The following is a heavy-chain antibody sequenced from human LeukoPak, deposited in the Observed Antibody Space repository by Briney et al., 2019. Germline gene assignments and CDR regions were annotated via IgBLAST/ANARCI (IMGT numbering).Heavy chain of an antibody. D-gene: IGHD3-9*01. CDR3: AKDQYFDWAIDY. CDR1: AFTFSNYA. Sequence: GGSLRLSCAASAFTFSNYAMSWVRQAPGKGLEWASGISGNGGNTYYADSVKGRFTISRDNSKNTLYLQMNSLRAEDTAVYYCAKDQYFDWAIDYWGQGTLVTVSS. CDR2: ISGNGGNT. J-gene: IGHJ4*02. V-gene: IGHV3-23*01.